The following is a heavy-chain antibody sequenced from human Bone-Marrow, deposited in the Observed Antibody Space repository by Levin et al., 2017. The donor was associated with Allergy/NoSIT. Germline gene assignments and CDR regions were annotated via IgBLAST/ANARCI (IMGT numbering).Heavy chain of an antibody. Sequence: WASVKVSCKASGYSFTTYTINWVRQAPGQGLEWMGWINTDTGNPTYAQGFTGRFVFSSDTSVTTAYLQITSLKAEDTAVYYCTRDVHGGKSLLEYWGQGTVVTVSS. CDR3: TRDVHGGKSLLEY. CDR1: GYSFTTYT. D-gene: IGHD4-23*01. CDR2: INTDTGNP. J-gene: IGHJ4*02. V-gene: IGHV7-4-1*02.